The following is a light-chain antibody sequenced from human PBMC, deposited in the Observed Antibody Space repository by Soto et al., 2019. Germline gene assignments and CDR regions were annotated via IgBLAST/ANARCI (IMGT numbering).Light chain of an antibody. Sequence: DIQMTQSPSTLSASVGDRFTITCRASQSISSWLAWYQQKPGKAPKLLIYDASSLESGVPSRFSGSGSGTEFTLSISSLQSEDFAVYYCQQYNNWPPTFGQGTTGDIK. V-gene: IGKV1-5*01. CDR1: QSISSW. J-gene: IGKJ1*01. CDR2: DAS. CDR3: QQYNNWPPT.